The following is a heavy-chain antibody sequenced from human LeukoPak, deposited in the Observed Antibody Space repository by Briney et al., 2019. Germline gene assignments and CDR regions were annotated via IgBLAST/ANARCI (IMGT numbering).Heavy chain of an antibody. D-gene: IGHD6-19*01. CDR2: ISSSSSYI. CDR1: GFTFSSYS. J-gene: IGHJ4*02. CDR3: ARDKAVAGTNFDY. V-gene: IGHV3-21*01. Sequence: GGSLRLSCAASGFTFSSYSMNWVRRAPGKGLEWVSSISSSSSYIYYADSVKGRFTISRDNAKNSLYLQMNSLRAEDTAVYYCARDKAVAGTNFDYWGQGTLVTVSS.